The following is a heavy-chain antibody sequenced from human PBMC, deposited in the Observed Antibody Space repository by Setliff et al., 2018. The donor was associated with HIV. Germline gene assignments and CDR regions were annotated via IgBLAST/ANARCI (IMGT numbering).Heavy chain of an antibody. J-gene: IGHJ4*02. D-gene: IGHD3-9*01. V-gene: IGHV4-34*01. CDR1: DSAMDSYY. CDR3: AGRPSFDWLFTGDY. CDR2: VNHSGSA. Sequence: PSETLSLTCTVSDSAMDSYYWSWIRQPPGKGLEWIGEVNHSGSANYTPSLKSRVTISVDTSKNQFSLRLSSVTAADTAVYYCAGRPSFDWLFTGDYWGQGTLVTVSS.